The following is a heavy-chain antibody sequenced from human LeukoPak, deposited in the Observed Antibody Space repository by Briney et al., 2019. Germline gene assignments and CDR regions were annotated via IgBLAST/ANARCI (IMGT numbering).Heavy chain of an antibody. Sequence: GASVKVSCKSSGYTFSTYGISWVRQAPGQGLEWMGWISGYNGHTKYAQKFKGRVTVTTDTSTSTAYMELTSLTSDDTAVYHCARDKDLGAVAGTFDYWGQGTLVTVSS. CDR3: ARDKDLGAVAGTFDY. CDR2: ISGYNGHT. V-gene: IGHV1-18*01. J-gene: IGHJ4*02. D-gene: IGHD6-19*01. CDR1: GYTFSTYG.